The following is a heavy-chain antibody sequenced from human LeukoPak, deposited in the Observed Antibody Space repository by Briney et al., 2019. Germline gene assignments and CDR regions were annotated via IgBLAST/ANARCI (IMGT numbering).Heavy chain of an antibody. J-gene: IGHJ6*02. Sequence: PSETLSLTCTVSGGSISSSSYYWGWIRQPPGKGLEWIGSIYYSGSTYYNPSLKSRVTISVDTSKNQFSLKLSSVTAADTAVYYCARGTRSSSWGMDVWGQGTTVTVSS. CDR1: GGSISSSSYY. D-gene: IGHD6-13*01. V-gene: IGHV4-39*07. CDR2: IYYSGST. CDR3: ARGTRSSSWGMDV.